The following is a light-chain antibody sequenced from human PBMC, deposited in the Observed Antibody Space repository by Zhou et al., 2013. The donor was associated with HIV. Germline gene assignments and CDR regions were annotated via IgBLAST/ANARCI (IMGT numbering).Light chain of an antibody. CDR1: QSVSNSY. J-gene: IGKJ1*01. V-gene: IGKV3-20*01. Sequence: IVLTQSPGTLSLSPGERATLSCRASQSVSNSYLAWYQQKTGQAPRLLIYGVSTRATGIPDRFSGSGSGTDFTLTITRLEPEDFAVYYCQQFDGSPTWTFGPGTRVEMK. CDR2: GVS. CDR3: QQFDGSPTWT.